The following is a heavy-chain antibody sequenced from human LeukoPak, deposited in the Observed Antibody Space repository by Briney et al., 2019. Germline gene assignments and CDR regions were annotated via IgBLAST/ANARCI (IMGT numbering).Heavy chain of an antibody. CDR3: ARTKYSPPSWFDP. Sequence: PSETLSLTCAVYGGSFSGYYWSWIRQPPGKGLEWIGEINHSGSTNYNPSLKSRVTISVDTSKNQFSLKLSSVTAADTAVYYCARTKYSPPSWFDPWGQGTLVTVSS. V-gene: IGHV4-34*01. D-gene: IGHD6-6*01. J-gene: IGHJ5*02. CDR2: INHSGST. CDR1: GGSFSGYY.